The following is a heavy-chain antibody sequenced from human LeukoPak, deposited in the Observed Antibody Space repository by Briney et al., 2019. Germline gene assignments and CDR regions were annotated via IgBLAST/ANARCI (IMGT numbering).Heavy chain of an antibody. Sequence: PGGSLRLSCAASGFTFSNYAMSWVRQAPGKGLEWVSTISGSDGSTYYADSVKGRFTISRDNSKNTLYLQMNSLRAEDTAIYYCARGGAEHTSFDSWGQVTLVTVSP. CDR3: ARGGAEHTSFDS. CDR2: ISGSDGST. J-gene: IGHJ4*02. V-gene: IGHV3-23*01. D-gene: IGHD1-26*01. CDR1: GFTFSNYA.